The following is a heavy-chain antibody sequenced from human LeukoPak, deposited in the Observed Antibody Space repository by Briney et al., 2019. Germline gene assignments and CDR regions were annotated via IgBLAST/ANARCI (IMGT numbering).Heavy chain of an antibody. Sequence: GGSLRLSCAASGFTFSGYAMSWVRQAPGKGLEWVSAISGSGGSTYHADSVKGRFAISRDNSKNTLYLQMNSLRAEDTAVYYCAKSFSSWYRSHVDSWGQGTLVTVSS. D-gene: IGHD6-13*01. CDR1: GFTFSGYA. CDR2: ISGSGGST. J-gene: IGHJ4*02. V-gene: IGHV3-23*01. CDR3: AKSFSSWYRSHVDS.